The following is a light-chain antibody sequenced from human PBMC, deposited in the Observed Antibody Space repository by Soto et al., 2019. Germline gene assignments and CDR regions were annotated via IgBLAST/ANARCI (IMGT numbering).Light chain of an antibody. J-gene: IGKJ5*01. CDR3: QQSYEQPVT. Sequence: DIQMTQSPSSLSASVGDRVSISCRASQSISTYLNWFQQKPGEAPNLLIYAASTLKSGVPSRFSGSGFGTDFTLTISSLQPEDFDTYYCQQSYEQPVTFGQGTRLEIK. CDR1: QSISTY. V-gene: IGKV1-39*01. CDR2: AAS.